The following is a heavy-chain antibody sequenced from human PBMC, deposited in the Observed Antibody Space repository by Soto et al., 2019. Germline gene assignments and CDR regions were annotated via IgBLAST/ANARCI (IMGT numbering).Heavy chain of an antibody. CDR2: VSGSGDST. CDR1: GDSISSDK. V-gene: IGHV3-23*01. J-gene: IGHJ4*02. D-gene: IGHD3-10*01. CDR3: AKAVSSSGSYYDS. Sequence: LSLTCAVSGDSISSDKWWSWVRQAPGKGLEWVSAVSGSGDSTYYADSVKGRFTISRDNSKNTLYLQMNSLRAEDTAVYYCAKAVSSSGSYYDSWGQGTLVTVSS.